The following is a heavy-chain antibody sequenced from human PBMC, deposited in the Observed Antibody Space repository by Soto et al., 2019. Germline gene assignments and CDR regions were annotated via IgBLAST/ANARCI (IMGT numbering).Heavy chain of an antibody. CDR1: GFTFSSYW. D-gene: IGHD3-3*01. CDR2: IKQDGSEK. J-gene: IGHJ4*02. CDR3: ARDGYDDFLSGYRPPFDY. Sequence: EAQLVESGGGLVQPGGSLRLSCAASGFTFSSYWMSWVRQAPGKGLEWVANIKQDGSEKYYVDSVKGRFTISRDNAKNSLYLHMNSLRAEDTAVYYCARDGYDDFLSGYRPPFDYWGQGTLVTVSS. V-gene: IGHV3-7*01.